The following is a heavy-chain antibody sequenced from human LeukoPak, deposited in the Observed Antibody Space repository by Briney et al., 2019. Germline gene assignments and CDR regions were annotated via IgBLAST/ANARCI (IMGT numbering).Heavy chain of an antibody. J-gene: IGHJ4*02. CDR3: ARDSGDGYNYQDY. CDR2: ISSSSSYI. CDR1: GFTFSSYS. Sequence: GGSLRLSCAASGFTFSSYSMNWVRQAPGKGLEWVSSISSSSSYIYYADSVKGRFPISRDNAKNSLYLQMNSLRAEDTAVYYCARDSGDGYNYQDYWGQGTLVTVSS. V-gene: IGHV3-21*01. D-gene: IGHD5-24*01.